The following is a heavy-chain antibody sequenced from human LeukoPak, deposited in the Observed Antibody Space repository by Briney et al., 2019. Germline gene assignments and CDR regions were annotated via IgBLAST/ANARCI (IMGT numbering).Heavy chain of an antibody. CDR3: ARGDVSFYSSSFDY. Sequence: GASVKVSCKASGYTFTGYYMHWVRQAPGQGLGWMGWINPNSGGTNYAQKFQGRVTMTRDTSISTAYMELSRLRSDDTAVYYCARGDVSFYSSSFDYWGQGTLVTVSS. CDR2: INPNSGGT. CDR1: GYTFTGYY. J-gene: IGHJ4*02. D-gene: IGHD6-13*01. V-gene: IGHV1-2*02.